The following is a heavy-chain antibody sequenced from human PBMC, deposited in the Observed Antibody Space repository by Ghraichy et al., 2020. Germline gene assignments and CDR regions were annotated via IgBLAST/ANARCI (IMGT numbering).Heavy chain of an antibody. D-gene: IGHD6-6*01. CDR3: AGRRAAPNYWFFDL. Sequence: ETLSLTCAVNAGSFSGYYWSWIRQPPGKGLEWIGEVNHGGSTNYSPSLKSRVIISVDTSKNQFSLKLSSLTAADTAVYYCAGRRAAPNYWFFDLWGRGTLVTVSS. CDR1: AGSFSGYY. J-gene: IGHJ2*01. CDR2: VNHGGST. V-gene: IGHV4-34*01.